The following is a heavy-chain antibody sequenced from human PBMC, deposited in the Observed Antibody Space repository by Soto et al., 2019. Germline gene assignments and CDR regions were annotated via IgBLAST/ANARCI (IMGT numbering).Heavy chain of an antibody. J-gene: IGHJ6*04. D-gene: IGHD2-21*02. CDR2: INHTGIT. Sequence: SDTLSLTCAVYGGAFSGYYWSWFVQPPGKGLEWLGEINHTGITNYNPSLKSRVTISVDTSRNQFSLRLTSVNAADTAVYYSARVRTVTATLYYYYGLDVWGNGTTVTVPQ. V-gene: IGHV4-34*01. CDR3: ARVRTVTATLYYYYGLDV. CDR1: GGAFSGYY.